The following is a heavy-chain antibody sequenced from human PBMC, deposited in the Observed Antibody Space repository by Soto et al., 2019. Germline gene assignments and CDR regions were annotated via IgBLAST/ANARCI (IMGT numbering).Heavy chain of an antibody. Sequence: EVQLLDSGGGLVQPGGSLRLSCAASGFMFSCCAMSWVRQAPGKGLEWVSTIHGDGDYSHYTDSVEGRFTISRDNSRNTLYLQMDSLRADDTATYYCAKNRGAGDYTNCSFAGWGRGTLVAVSS. CDR3: AKNRGAGDYTNCSFAG. J-gene: IGHJ2*01. CDR1: GFMFSCCA. V-gene: IGHV3-23*01. CDR2: IHGDGDYS. D-gene: IGHD2-2*02.